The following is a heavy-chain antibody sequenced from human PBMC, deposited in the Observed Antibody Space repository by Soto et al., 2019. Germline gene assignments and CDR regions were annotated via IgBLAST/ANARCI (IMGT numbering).Heavy chain of an antibody. CDR3: VKDESINWYSGHFRH. Sequence: EVQLVESGGGLVQPGRSLRLSCAASGFTFDDYAMHWVRQVPGNGLECVSGINWNSGSICYGDSVKGRFAISRDNAKNSLHLQMNSLSAEDTAFYYCVKDESINWYSGHFRHWGQGTLVTVSS. CDR2: INWNSGSI. V-gene: IGHV3-9*01. CDR1: GFTFDDYA. J-gene: IGHJ1*01. D-gene: IGHD6-13*01.